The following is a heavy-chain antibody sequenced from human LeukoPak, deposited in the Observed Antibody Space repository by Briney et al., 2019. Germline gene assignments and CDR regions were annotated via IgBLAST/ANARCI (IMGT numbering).Heavy chain of an antibody. D-gene: IGHD5-24*01. Sequence: KPGGSLRLSCAASGFTFSSYSMNWVRQAPGKGLEWVSSISSSSSYIYYADSVKGRFTISRHNAKNSLYLQMNSLRAEDTAVYYCARESRTTISPKLDYWGQGTLVTVSS. CDR3: ARESRTTISPKLDY. V-gene: IGHV3-21*01. J-gene: IGHJ4*02. CDR1: GFTFSSYS. CDR2: ISSSSSYI.